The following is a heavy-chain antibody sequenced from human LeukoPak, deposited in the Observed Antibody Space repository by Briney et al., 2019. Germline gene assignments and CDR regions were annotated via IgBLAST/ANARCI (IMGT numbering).Heavy chain of an antibody. D-gene: IGHD3-22*01. J-gene: IGHJ3*02. CDR2: ISAYNGNT. Sequence: GASVKVSCKASGYTFTSYGISWVRQAPGQGLEWMGWISAYNGNTNYAQRLQGRVTMTTDTSTSTAYMELRSLRSDDTAVYYCAGWDSSAPDAFDIWGQGTMVTVSS. CDR1: GYTFTSYG. V-gene: IGHV1-18*01. CDR3: AGWDSSAPDAFDI.